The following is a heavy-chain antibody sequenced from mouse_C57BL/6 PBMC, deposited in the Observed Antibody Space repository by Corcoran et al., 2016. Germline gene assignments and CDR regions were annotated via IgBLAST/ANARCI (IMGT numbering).Heavy chain of an antibody. CDR1: GYTFTTYG. V-gene: IGHV9-3*01. Sequence: QIQLVQSGPELKKPGETVKISCKASGYTFTTYGMSWVKQAPGKGLKWMGWINTYSGVPTYADDFKGRFAFSLETSASTAYLQINNLKNEDTATYFCATGFSWFAYWGQGTTVTVS. CDR2: INTYSGVP. CDR3: ATGFSWFAY. J-gene: IGHJ3*01.